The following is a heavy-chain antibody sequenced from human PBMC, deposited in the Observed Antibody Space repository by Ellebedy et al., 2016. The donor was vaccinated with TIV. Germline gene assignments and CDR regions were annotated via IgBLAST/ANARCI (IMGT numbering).Heavy chain of an antibody. J-gene: IGHJ4*02. D-gene: IGHD6-6*01. CDR2: IGSGGTLM. V-gene: IGHV3-11*01. CDR3: ARARNRLGRVSHFDQ. CDR1: GFTLSEYY. Sequence: PGGPLRLSCAASGFTLSEYYMSWIRQAPGKGLEWVSAIGSGGTLMYYADSVKGRFSISRDKAKNSLYLQMNSLRVEDTDVYYCARARNRLGRVSHFDQWGQGTLVTVSS.